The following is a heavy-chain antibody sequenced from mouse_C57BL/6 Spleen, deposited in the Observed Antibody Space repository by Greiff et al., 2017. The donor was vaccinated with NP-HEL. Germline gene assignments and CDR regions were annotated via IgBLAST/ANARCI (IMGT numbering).Heavy chain of an antibody. V-gene: IGHV14-2*01. CDR2: IDPEDGDT. CDR3: ARGGITTVVAYYAMDY. Sequence: EVQLQQSGAELVKPGASVKLSCTASGFNIKDYYMHWVKQRTEQGLEWIGRIDPEDGDTKYAPKFQGKATITADTSANTAYLQLSSLTSEDTAVYYWARGGITTVVAYYAMDYWGQGTSVTVSS. D-gene: IGHD1-1*01. J-gene: IGHJ4*01. CDR1: GFNIKDYY.